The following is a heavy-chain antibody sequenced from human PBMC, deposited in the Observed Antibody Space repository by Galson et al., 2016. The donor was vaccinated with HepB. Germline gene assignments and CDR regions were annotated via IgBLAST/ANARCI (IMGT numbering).Heavy chain of an antibody. D-gene: IGHD3-3*01. CDR1: GFTFTNAW. Sequence: SLRLSCAVSGFTFTNAWMNWVRQAPGKGLEWVGRIKNKADGGTANYAAPVRGRFTVSTDDSKTTLFLQMSSLRTEDTGVYYCAADLRTMTYDGYDIWGQGTMVTVSS. CDR2: IKNKADGGTA. V-gene: IGHV3-15*01. J-gene: IGHJ3*02. CDR3: AADLRTMTYDGYDI.